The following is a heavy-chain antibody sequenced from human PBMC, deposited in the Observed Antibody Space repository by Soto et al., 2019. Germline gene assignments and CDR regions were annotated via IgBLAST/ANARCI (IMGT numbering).Heavy chain of an antibody. D-gene: IGHD3-3*01. J-gene: IGHJ6*02. Sequence: EVQLVESGGGLVKPGGSLRLSCAASGFTFSSYSMNWVRQAPGKGLEWVSSISSSSSYIYYADSVKGRFTISRDNAKNYLYLQMNSLRAEDKAVYYCARDEIPGFSRTSYYYYGMDVWGQGTTVTVSS. CDR2: ISSSSSYI. CDR3: ARDEIPGFSRTSYYYYGMDV. V-gene: IGHV3-21*01. CDR1: GFTFSSYS.